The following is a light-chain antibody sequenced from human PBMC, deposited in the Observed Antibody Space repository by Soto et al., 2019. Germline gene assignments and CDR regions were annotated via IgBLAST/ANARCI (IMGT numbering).Light chain of an antibody. CDR1: QTVDNY. CDR2: DAS. J-gene: IGKJ4*01. CDR3: QQRSDWALT. Sequence: VVLTQSPATLSLSPGETATLSCRASQTVDNYLAWYQQKPGQAPRLLIYDASNRATGIPPRFSGSGSGTDFTLPIGSLEPEDFAVYYCQQRSDWALTFGGGTKVE. V-gene: IGKV3-11*01.